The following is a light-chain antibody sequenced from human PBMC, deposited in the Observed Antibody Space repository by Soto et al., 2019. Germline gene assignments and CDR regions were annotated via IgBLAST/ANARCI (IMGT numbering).Light chain of an antibody. CDR2: AAS. V-gene: IGKV1-9*01. CDR1: QGISSY. CDR3: QQLNSYPLT. J-gene: IGKJ4*01. Sequence: DIQLTQSPSFLSASVGDRVTITCRASQGISSYLAWYQQKPGKAPKLLIYAASTLQSGVPSRFSGSGSGTEFALTISSLQPEDFATYYCQQLNSYPLTFGGGTQGESK.